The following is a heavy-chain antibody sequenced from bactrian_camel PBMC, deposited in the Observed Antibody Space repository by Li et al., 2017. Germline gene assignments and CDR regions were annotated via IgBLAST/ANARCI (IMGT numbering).Heavy chain of an antibody. CDR3: ARRRGFCSGPFAAHTFARDTYDY. D-gene: IGHD3*01. CDR1: RYPNN. J-gene: IGHJ4*01. Sequence: HVQLVESGGGSVQAGGSLRLSCAASRYPNNMAWFRQAPEKEREGVAAIFRRDSSTYYAESVKGRFTISQDNDKNTVSLEMHNLKLEDTALYYCARRRGFCSGPFAAHTFARDTYDYWGQGTQVTVS. V-gene: IGHV3-3*01. CDR2: IFRRDSST.